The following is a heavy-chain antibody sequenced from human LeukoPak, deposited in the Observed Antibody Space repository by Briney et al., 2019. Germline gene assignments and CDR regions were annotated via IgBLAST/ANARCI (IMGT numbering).Heavy chain of an antibody. CDR1: GYTFTSYY. CDR2: INPSGGST. V-gene: IGHV1-46*01. Sequence: ASVKVSCKASGYTFTSYYMHWVRQAPGQGLEWMGIINPSGGSTNYAQKFQGRVTMTRDMSTSTVYMELSSLRSEVTVVYYCARGDNVWGSYRPTGFDYWGQGTLVTVSS. J-gene: IGHJ4*02. CDR3: ARGDNVWGSYRPTGFDY. D-gene: IGHD3-16*02.